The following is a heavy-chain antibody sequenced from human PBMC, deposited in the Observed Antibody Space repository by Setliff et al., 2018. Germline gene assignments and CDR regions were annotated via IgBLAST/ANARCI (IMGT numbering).Heavy chain of an antibody. CDR1: GYSFTSYG. V-gene: IGHV1-18*01. CDR3: AISTLSICSGGTCPNVFDV. J-gene: IGHJ3*01. Sequence: GASVKVSCKASGYSFTSYGISWVRQAPGQGLEWMGWISAYNDNKNYAQKFQGRVTMTTDTSTNTVFMELRSLGSDDTAVYYCAISTLSICSGGTCPNVFDVWGQGTMVTVSS. CDR2: ISAYNDNK. D-gene: IGHD2-15*01.